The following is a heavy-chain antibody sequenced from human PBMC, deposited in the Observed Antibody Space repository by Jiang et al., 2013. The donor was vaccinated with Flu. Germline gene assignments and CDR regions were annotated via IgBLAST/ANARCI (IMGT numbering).Heavy chain of an antibody. CDR2: IYYTGTT. J-gene: IGHJ5*02. Sequence: SGPGLVKPSQTLSLTCSVSGDPVTNGGYFWSWLRQPPGKGLEWIGYIYYTGTTYYIPSLRGRVSILMDTSENKFSLRVRSVTAADTAIYYCARGPLFGELLDNWFDPWGQGTLVTV. D-gene: IGHD3-10*02. V-gene: IGHV4-31*03. CDR3: ARGPLFGELLDNWFDP. CDR1: GDPVTNGGYF.